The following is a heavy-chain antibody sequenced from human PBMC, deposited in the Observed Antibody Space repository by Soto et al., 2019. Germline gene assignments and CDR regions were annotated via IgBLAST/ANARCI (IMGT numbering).Heavy chain of an antibody. D-gene: IGHD6-19*01. CDR3: ASGVVGLHGTSGWPDYAFDV. CDR1: GGTFTKYA. CDR2: IVPLPGTT. V-gene: IGHV1-69*01. J-gene: IGHJ3*01. Sequence: QVQLVQSGAAVRKPGSSVKVSCKASGGTFTKYAITWVRQAPRQGLEWMGGIVPLPGTTNYAQKFRGRVTISADESTSTAYLELISLRSEDTAVYYCASGVVGLHGTSGWPDYAFDVWGQGTMVIVSS.